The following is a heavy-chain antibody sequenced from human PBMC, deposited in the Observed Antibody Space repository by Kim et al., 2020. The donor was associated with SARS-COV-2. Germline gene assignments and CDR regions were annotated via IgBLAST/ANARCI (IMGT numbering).Heavy chain of an antibody. J-gene: IGHJ6*03. CDR1: GYTFTSYG. CDR3: ARVSSGTTGYYYYYCMDV. V-gene: IGHV1-18*01. D-gene: IGHD1-7*01. Sequence: ASVKVSCKASGYTFTSYGISWVRQAPGQGLEWMGWISAYNGNTNYAQKLQGRVTMTTDTSTSTAYMELRSLRSDDTAVYYCARVSSGTTGYYYYYCMDVWGKGTTVTVSS. CDR2: ISAYNGNT.